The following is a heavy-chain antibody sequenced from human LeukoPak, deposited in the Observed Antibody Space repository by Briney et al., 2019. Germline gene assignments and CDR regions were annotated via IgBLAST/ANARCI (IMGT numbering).Heavy chain of an antibody. CDR2: INPNSGGT. Sequence: ASVKVSCKASGYTFTGYYMHWVRQAPGQGLEWMGWINPNSGGTNYAQKFQGRVTMTRDTSISTAYMELSRLRSDDTAVYCCARASKTAAGIFDYWGQGTLVTVSS. V-gene: IGHV1-2*02. CDR1: GYTFTGYY. D-gene: IGHD6-13*01. CDR3: ARASKTAAGIFDY. J-gene: IGHJ4*02.